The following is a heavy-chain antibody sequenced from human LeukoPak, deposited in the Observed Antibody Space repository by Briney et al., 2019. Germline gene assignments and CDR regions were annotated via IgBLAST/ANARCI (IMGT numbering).Heavy chain of an antibody. D-gene: IGHD6-19*01. CDR1: GYTFTGYY. V-gene: IGHV1-2*02. CDR3: ARGIAVAGHNWFDP. CDR2: INPNSGGT. Sequence: ASVKVSCKASGYTFTGYYMHWVRQAPGQGLEWMGWINPNSGGTNYAQKFQGRVTMTRDTSISTAYMELSRLRPDDTAVYYCARGIAVAGHNWFDPWGQGTLVTVSS. J-gene: IGHJ5*02.